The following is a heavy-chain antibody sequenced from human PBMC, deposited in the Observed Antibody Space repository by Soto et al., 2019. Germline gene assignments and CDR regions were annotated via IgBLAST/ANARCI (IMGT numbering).Heavy chain of an antibody. Sequence: LRLSCVASGFSFSTYSMAWVRQAAGKGPQWVSGLSGGGANTFYIDSVRGRFTISVDNSKNTVYLQMDSLRADDTAVYYCARWSGYADAWGQGTRVTVSS. V-gene: IGHV3-23*01. CDR1: GFSFSTYS. CDR2: LSGGGANT. CDR3: ARWSGYADA. J-gene: IGHJ4*02. D-gene: IGHD4-17*01.